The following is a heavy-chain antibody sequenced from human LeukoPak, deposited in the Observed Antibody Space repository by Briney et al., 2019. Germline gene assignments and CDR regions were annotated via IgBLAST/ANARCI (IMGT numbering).Heavy chain of an antibody. D-gene: IGHD6-19*01. Sequence: SVKVSCKASGGTFSSYTISWVRQAPGQGLEWMGRIIPIFGIANYAQKFQGRVTITADKSTSTAYTELSSLRSEDTAVYYCARVAIAVAGRGFDYWGQGTLVTVSS. CDR3: ARVAIAVAGRGFDY. V-gene: IGHV1-69*02. CDR2: IIPIFGIA. CDR1: GGTFSSYT. J-gene: IGHJ4*02.